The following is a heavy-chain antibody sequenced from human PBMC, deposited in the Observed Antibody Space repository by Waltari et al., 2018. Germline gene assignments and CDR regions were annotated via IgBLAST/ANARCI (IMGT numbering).Heavy chain of an antibody. CDR3: AKATLGTCSGATCYYFDS. CDR1: GFIFNNYA. D-gene: IGHD2-15*01. V-gene: IGHV3-23*01. Sequence: EVKLLESGGGLVQPGGSLRLSCAASGFIFNNYAMSWVSQAPGQGLGWVSTFRGSPQPTYTADYVKGRFTISRDNAKNTMSRQMNSLRPEDTAIYYCAKATLGTCSGATCYYFDSWGQGTLVTVSS. J-gene: IGHJ4*02. CDR2: FRGSPQPT.